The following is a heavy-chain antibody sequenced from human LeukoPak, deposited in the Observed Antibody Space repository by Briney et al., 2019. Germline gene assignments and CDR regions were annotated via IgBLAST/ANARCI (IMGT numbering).Heavy chain of an antibody. D-gene: IGHD2-21*02. V-gene: IGHV4-38-2*02. CDR2: IYHSGST. CDR3: ARATARCGGDCPLDY. J-gene: IGHJ4*02. CDR1: GYSISNGYY. Sequence: PSETLSLTCTVSGYSISNGYYWGWIRQPPGKGLEWIGSIYHSGSTYYNPSLKSRVTISVDTPKNQFSLKLTSVTAADTAVYYCARATARCGGDCPLDYWGQGTLVTVSS.